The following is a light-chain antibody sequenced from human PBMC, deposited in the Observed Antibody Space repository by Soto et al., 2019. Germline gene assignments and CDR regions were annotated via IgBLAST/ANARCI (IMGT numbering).Light chain of an antibody. CDR3: AAWDDSLSVPYV. CDR2: RNN. Sequence: LTQPPSASGTPGQRVTISCSGSSSNIGSNYVYWYQQLPGTAPKLLIYRNNQRPSGVPDRFSGSKSGTSASLAISGLRSEDEADYYCAAWDDSLSVPYVFGTGTKVTVL. J-gene: IGLJ1*01. V-gene: IGLV1-47*01. CDR1: SSNIGSNY.